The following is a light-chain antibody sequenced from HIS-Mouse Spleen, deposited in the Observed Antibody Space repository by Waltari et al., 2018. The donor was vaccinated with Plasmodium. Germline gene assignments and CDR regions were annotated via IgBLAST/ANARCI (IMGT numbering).Light chain of an antibody. CDR3: QVWDSSTVV. CDR1: NIGSKN. V-gene: IGLV3-9*01. CDR2: RDS. J-gene: IGLJ2*01. Sequence: SYELTQPLSVSVALGQTARITCGGNNIGSKNVHWYQQKPGQAPWRVIYRDSNRPSGIPERCSGSNAGNTGTLTISRAQAGDEADYYCQVWDSSTVVFGGGTKLTVL.